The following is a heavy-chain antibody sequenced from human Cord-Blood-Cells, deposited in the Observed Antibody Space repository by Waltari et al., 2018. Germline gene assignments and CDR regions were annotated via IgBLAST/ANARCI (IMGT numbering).Heavy chain of an antibody. CDR2: IYYSGST. CDR1: GGSISSSSYY. J-gene: IGHJ4*02. CDR3: ARHVYDVCSGYYFDY. Sequence: QLQLQESGAGLVKPAETLSLTCTVSGGSISSSSYYWGWIRQPPGKGLEWIGSIYYSGSTYHNPPLQSRVTISVDTSKHQFSLKLSSVTAAGTSVYYCARHVYDVCSGYYFDYWGQGTLVTASS. D-gene: IGHD3-3*01. V-gene: IGHV4-39*01.